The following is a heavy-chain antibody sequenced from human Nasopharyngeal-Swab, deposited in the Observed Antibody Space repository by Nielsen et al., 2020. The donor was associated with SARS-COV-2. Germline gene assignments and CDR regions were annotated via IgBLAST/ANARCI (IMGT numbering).Heavy chain of an antibody. D-gene: IGHD1-26*01. J-gene: IGHJ4*02. CDR1: GYSISSGYY. Sequence: SETLSLTCTVSGYSISSGYYWGWIRQPPGKGLEWIGSIYTSGSTNYNPSLKSRVTMSVDTSKNQFSLKLSSVTAADTAVYYCARVIVGADYFDYWGQGTLVTVSS. CDR3: ARVIVGADYFDY. V-gene: IGHV4-38-2*02. CDR2: IYTSGST.